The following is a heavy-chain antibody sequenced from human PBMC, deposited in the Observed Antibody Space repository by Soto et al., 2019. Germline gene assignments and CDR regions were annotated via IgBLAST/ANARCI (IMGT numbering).Heavy chain of an antibody. CDR2: VNAYNGNT. CDR3: AREAVSGRTGFDY. J-gene: IGHJ4*02. D-gene: IGHD6-19*01. V-gene: IGHV1-18*01. CDR1: GYTFTSYG. Sequence: QVQLVQSGAEVKKPGASVTVSCKASGYTFTSYGISWVRQAPGQGLEWMGWVNAYNGNTNYAQKCQGRVTMTTATSTSRAYMELRSLRSDDTAVYYCAREAVSGRTGFDYWGQGTLVTVSS.